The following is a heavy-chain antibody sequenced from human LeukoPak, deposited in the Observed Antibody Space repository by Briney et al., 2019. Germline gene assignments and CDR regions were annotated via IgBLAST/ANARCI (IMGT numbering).Heavy chain of an antibody. CDR1: GGSISRSNW. CDR3: ASSRRGYSYGVNFDY. J-gene: IGHJ4*02. CDR2: IHDTGST. D-gene: IGHD5-18*01. Sequence: PSETLSLTCTVSGGSISRSNWWSWVRQPPGKGLEWIGEIHDTGSTNYNPPLKSRVTMSLDKSKNQFSLNLNSVTAADTAVYYCASSRRGYSYGVNFDYWGQGTLVTVSS. V-gene: IGHV4-4*02.